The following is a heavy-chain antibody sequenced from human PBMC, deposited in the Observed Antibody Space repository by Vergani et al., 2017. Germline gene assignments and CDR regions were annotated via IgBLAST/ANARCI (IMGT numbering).Heavy chain of an antibody. CDR3: AKGVMTTVTTVLRLTPYYFDY. Sequence: EVQLVESGGGLVQPGGSLRLSCAASGFTFSSYWMHWVRQAPGKGLVWVSRINSDGSSTSYADSVKGRFTISRDNAKNTLYLQMNSLRAEDTAVYYCAKGVMTTVTTVLRLTPYYFDYWGQGTLVTVSS. CDR1: GFTFSSYW. J-gene: IGHJ4*02. CDR2: INSDGSST. D-gene: IGHD4-17*01. V-gene: IGHV3-74*01.